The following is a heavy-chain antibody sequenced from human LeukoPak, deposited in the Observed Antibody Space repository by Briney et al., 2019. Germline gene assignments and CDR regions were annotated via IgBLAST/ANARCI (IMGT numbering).Heavy chain of an antibody. CDR2: INPSGGST. D-gene: IGHD6-13*01. V-gene: IGHV1-46*01. J-gene: IGHJ6*02. Sequence: ASVKVSCKASGYTFTSYYMHWVRQAPGQGLEWMGIINPSGGSTSYAQKFQGRVTMTRDTSTSTVYMELSSLRSEDTAVYYCARATSYRGIAAAGDNYYYYYGMDVWGQGTTVIVSS. CDR1: GYTFTSYY. CDR3: ARATSYRGIAAAGDNYYYYYGMDV.